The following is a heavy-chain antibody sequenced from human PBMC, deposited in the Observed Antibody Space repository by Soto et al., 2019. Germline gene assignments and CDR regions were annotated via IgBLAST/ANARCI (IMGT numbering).Heavy chain of an antibody. V-gene: IGHV5-10-1*01. CDR2: IDPSDSYT. CDR1: GYSFTSYW. D-gene: IGHD6-13*01. CDR3: ARQRRSSSNPERLTGYYGMDV. J-gene: IGHJ6*02. Sequence: PGESLKISCKGSGYSFTSYWISWVRQMPGKGLEWMGRIDPSDSYTNYSPSFQGHVTISADKSISTAYLQWSSLKASDTAMYYCARQRRSSSNPERLTGYYGMDVWGQGNTVTFSS.